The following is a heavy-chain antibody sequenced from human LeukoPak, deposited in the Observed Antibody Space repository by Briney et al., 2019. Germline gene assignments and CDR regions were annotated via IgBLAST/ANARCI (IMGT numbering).Heavy chain of an antibody. Sequence: GGGPGLSFCAPGFHFCTYAMSWGRPAPGEGREGGSAIKGGGTFTYYADSVKGRFTISRDNSKNTLYLQMNTLRADDTAVYYCAKRACKGCKGYYYMDVWGKGTTVTVSS. D-gene: IGHD4/OR15-4a*01. V-gene: IGHV3-23*01. CDR3: AKRACKGCKGYYYMDV. CDR2: IKGGGTFT. J-gene: IGHJ6*03. CDR1: GFHFCTYA.